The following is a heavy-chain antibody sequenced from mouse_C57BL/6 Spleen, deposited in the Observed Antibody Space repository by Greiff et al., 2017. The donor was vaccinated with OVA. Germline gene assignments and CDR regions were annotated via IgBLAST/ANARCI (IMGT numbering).Heavy chain of an antibody. V-gene: IGHV1-18*01. CDR3: ARSPYYSDYYAMDY. CDR2: INPNNGGT. Sequence: VQLQQSGPELVKPGASVKIPCKASGYTFTDYNMDWVKQSHGKSLEWIGDINPNNGGTIYNQKFKGKATLTVDKSSSTAYMELRSLTSEDTAVYYCARSPYYSDYYAMDYWGQGTSVTVSS. CDR1: GYTFTDYN. D-gene: IGHD2-12*01. J-gene: IGHJ4*01.